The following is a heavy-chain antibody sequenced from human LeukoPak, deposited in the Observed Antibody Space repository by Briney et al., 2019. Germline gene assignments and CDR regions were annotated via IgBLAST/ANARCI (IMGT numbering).Heavy chain of an antibody. CDR1: GFTFSSYG. CDR3: AKDRGSGYSPGYGMDV. D-gene: IGHD5-18*01. CDR2: ISYDGSKK. J-gene: IGHJ6*02. Sequence: GGSLRLSCAASGFTFSSYGMNWVRQAPGKGLEWVAVISYDGSKKYYADSVKGRFTISRDNSKNTLYLQMNSLRAEDTAVYYCAKDRGSGYSPGYGMDVWGQGATVTVSS. V-gene: IGHV3-30*18.